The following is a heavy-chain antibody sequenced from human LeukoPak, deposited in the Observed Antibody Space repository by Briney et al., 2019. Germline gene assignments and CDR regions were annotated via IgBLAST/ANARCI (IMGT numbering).Heavy chain of an antibody. J-gene: IGHJ1*01. V-gene: IGHV3-15*01. CDR2: IKSKTDGGST. D-gene: IGHD1-26*01. CDR1: GFTVSDAW. Sequence: GGSLRLSCAVSGFTVSDAWMSWVRQAPGKGLEWVGRIKSKTDGGSTDYAAPVKGRFTISRDDSKNTLHLQINSLKTEDTGVYFCTTDQGAGGLAEYFQDWGQGTLITVSS. CDR3: TTDQGAGGLAEYFQD.